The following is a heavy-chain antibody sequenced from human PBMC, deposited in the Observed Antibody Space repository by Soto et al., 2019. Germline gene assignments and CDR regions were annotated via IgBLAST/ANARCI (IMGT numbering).Heavy chain of an antibody. J-gene: IGHJ3*02. V-gene: IGHV3-30-3*01. CDR1: GFTFSSYA. CDR2: ISYDGSNN. CDR3: ASLPSYYYDSSGYYGDAFDI. D-gene: IGHD3-22*01. Sequence: PGGSLRLSCAASGFTFSSYAMHWVRQSPGKGLEWVAVISYDGSNNYYADSVKGRFTISRDNSKNTLYLQMNSLRAEDTAVYYCASLPSYYYDSSGYYGDAFDIWGQGTMVTVSS.